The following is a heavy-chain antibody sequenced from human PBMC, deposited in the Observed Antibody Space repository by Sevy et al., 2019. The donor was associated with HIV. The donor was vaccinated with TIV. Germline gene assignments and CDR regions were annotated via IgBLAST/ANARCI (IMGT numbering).Heavy chain of an antibody. J-gene: IGHJ5*02. CDR3: TRRGYCSSTSCYNPNWFDP. CDR1: GYSFTSYW. V-gene: IGHV5-51*01. Sequence: GESLKISCKGSGYSFTSYWIGWVRQMPGKGLEWMGIIYPGDSDTRYSPSFQGQVTISADKSISTAYLQWSSLEASDTAMYYCTRRGYCSSTSCYNPNWFDPWGQGTLVTVSS. D-gene: IGHD2-2*02. CDR2: IYPGDSDT.